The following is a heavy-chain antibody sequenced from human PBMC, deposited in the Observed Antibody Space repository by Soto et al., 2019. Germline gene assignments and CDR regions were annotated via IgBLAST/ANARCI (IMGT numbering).Heavy chain of an antibody. CDR3: ARDGGRGSTDY. V-gene: IGHV3-11*01. CDR1: GFSFSDYY. Sequence: QVQLVESGGGLVKPGGSVSLSCTASGFSFSDYYMSWIRQAPGKGLEWLSYISSGGRSIKYADSVKGRFNIARNNEKHSVDLEIYSGRAEGAGGYYCARDGGRGSTDYWGQGNLVTVS. J-gene: IGHJ4*02. D-gene: IGHD3-10*01. CDR2: ISSGGRSI.